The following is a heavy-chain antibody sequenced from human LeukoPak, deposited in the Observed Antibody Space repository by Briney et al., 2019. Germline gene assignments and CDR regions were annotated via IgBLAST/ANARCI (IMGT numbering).Heavy chain of an antibody. D-gene: IGHD6-13*01. CDR1: GGSISSGGYY. V-gene: IGHV4-31*03. J-gene: IGHJ5*02. CDR2: IYYSGST. CDR3: ARGEVIAAAVIWFDP. Sequence: PSETLSLTCTVSGGSISSGGYYWSWIRQHPGKGLGWIGYIYYSGSTYYNPSLKSRVTISVDTSKNQFSLKLSSVTAADTAVYYCARGEVIAAAVIWFDPWGQGTLVTVSS.